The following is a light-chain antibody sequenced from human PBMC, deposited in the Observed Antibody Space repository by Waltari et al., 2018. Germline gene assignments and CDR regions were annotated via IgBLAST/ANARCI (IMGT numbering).Light chain of an antibody. CDR2: DVT. V-gene: IGLV2-8*01. J-gene: IGLJ2*01. Sequence: QSALTQPPSASGSPGQSVTISCTGTSSDVGGYNYVSWYQQHPGKAPKRLIYDVTKRPSGVPDRFAASKSGDTASLTVSGLQAEDEADYYCSSFTPRTNVLFGGGTKLTVL. CDR1: SSDVGGYNY. CDR3: SSFTPRTNVL.